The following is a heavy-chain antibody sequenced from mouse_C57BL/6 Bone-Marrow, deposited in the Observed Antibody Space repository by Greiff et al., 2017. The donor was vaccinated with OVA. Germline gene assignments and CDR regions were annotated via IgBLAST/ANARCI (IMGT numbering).Heavy chain of an antibody. CDR2: INYDGSST. D-gene: IGHD2-4*01. J-gene: IGHJ2*01. Sequence: EVKLMESEGGLVQPGSSMKLSCTASGFTFSDYYMAWVRQVPEKGLEWVANINYDGSSTYYLDSLKSRFIISRDNAKNILYLQMSSLKSEDTATYYCAREDYGYFDYWGQGTTLTVSS. V-gene: IGHV5-16*01. CDR3: AREDYGYFDY. CDR1: GFTFSDYY.